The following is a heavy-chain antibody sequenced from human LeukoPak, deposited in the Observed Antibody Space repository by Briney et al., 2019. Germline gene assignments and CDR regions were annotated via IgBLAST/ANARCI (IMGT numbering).Heavy chain of an antibody. Sequence: GGSLRLSCAASGFTFSGSAMHWVRQASGKGLEWVGRIRSKANSYATAYAASVEGRFTISRDDSKNTAYLQMNSLKTEDTAVYYCTRVGATARVLDYWGQGTLVTVSS. D-gene: IGHD1-26*01. V-gene: IGHV3-73*01. CDR3: TRVGATARVLDY. CDR2: IRSKANSYAT. CDR1: GFTFSGSA. J-gene: IGHJ4*02.